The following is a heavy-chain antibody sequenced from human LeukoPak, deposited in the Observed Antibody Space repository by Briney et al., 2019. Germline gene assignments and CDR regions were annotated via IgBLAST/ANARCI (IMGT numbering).Heavy chain of an antibody. J-gene: IGHJ4*02. CDR2: IYTSGST. CDR3: ARERHGHPFDS. CDR1: GGSISSGSYY. Sequence: SQTLSLTCTVSGGSISSGSYYWSWIRQPAGKGLEWIGRIYTSGSTNYNPSLKSRLTISRDTSKNQFSLNLSSVTAADTAVYYCARERHGHPFDSWGQGTLVTVSS. V-gene: IGHV4-61*02.